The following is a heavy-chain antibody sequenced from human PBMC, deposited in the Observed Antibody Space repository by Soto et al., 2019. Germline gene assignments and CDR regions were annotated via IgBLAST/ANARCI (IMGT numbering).Heavy chain of an antibody. V-gene: IGHV3-23*01. CDR2: VSGSGGST. CDR1: GFTFSSYA. CDR3: AKAAGGTNGGCFPY. J-gene: IGHJ4*02. Sequence: PGGSLRLSCAASGFTFSSYALCWVRQAPGRGLEWVSAVSGSGGSTYYADSVKGRFTISRDNSKNTLYLQMNSLRAEDTAVYYCAKAAGGTNGGCFPYWGQGTLVTVSS. D-gene: IGHD2-8*01.